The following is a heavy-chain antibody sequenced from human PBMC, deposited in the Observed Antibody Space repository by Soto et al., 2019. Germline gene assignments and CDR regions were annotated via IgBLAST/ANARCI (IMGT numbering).Heavy chain of an antibody. CDR1: GFTFSNAW. Sequence: VQLVESGGGLVKPGGSLRLSCAASGFTFSNAWMSWVRQAPGKGLEWVGRIKSKTDGGTTDYAAPVKGRFTISRDDSKNTLYLQMNSLKTEDTAVYYCTTDPSSTSGDPKYYYYYMDVWGKGTTVTVSS. V-gene: IGHV3-15*01. CDR2: IKSKTDGGTT. D-gene: IGHD2-2*01. CDR3: TTDPSSTSGDPKYYYYYMDV. J-gene: IGHJ6*03.